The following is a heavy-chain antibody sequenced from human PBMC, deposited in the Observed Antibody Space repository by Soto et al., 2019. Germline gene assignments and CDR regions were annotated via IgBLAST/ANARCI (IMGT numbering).Heavy chain of an antibody. CDR2: AHHSGRT. V-gene: IGHV4-4*02. D-gene: IGHD1-1*01. Sequence: QVQLQESGPGLVRPSGTLSLTCAVSSDSISSNSWWSWVRQPRGKGLEWIGEAHHSGRTNYDPSLKSRVTISVDKSNNQFSLKLNSVTAADTAVYYCARHLATTGTKGFTYWGLGTLVTVSS. CDR1: SDSISSNSW. J-gene: IGHJ4*02. CDR3: ARHLATTGTKGFTY.